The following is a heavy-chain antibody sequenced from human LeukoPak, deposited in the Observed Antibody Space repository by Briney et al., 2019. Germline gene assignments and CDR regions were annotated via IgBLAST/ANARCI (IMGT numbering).Heavy chain of an antibody. Sequence: SVKVSCKASGGTFSSYAISWVRQAPGQGLEWMGRIIPILGIANYAQKFQGRVTITADKSTSTAYMELSSLRSEDTAVYYCARADYGGNSAFDYWGQGTLVTVSS. V-gene: IGHV1-69*04. D-gene: IGHD4-23*01. CDR3: ARADYGGNSAFDY. CDR2: IIPILGIA. CDR1: GGTFSSYA. J-gene: IGHJ4*02.